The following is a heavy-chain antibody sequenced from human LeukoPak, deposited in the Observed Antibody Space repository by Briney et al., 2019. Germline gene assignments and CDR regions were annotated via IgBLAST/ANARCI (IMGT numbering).Heavy chain of an antibody. Sequence: PSETLSLTCTVSGGSISSYYWSWIRQPAGKGLEWIGRIYTSGSTNYNPSLQSRVTMSVDTSTNQFSLKLSSVTAADTAVYYCARDGTPYYDFWSGSNYYFDYWGQGTLVTVSS. D-gene: IGHD3-3*01. V-gene: IGHV4-4*07. CDR2: IYTSGST. CDR1: GGSISSYY. J-gene: IGHJ4*02. CDR3: ARDGTPYYDFWSGSNYYFDY.